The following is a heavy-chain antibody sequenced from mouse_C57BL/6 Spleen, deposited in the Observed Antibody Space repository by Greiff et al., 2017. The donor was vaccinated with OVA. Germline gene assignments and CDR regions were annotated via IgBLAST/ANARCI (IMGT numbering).Heavy chain of an antibody. Sequence: QVQLQQSGAELVKPGASVKLSCKASGYTFTSYWMHWVKQRPGRGLEWIGRIDPNSGGTKYNEKFKGKATLTVDKPSSTAYMQLSSLTSEDSAVYYCAGGGCITTVAEYFDYWGQGTTLTVSA. D-gene: IGHD1-1*01. CDR2: IDPNSGGT. V-gene: IGHV1-72*01. CDR1: GYTFTSYW. CDR3: AGGGCITTVAEYFDY. J-gene: IGHJ2*01.